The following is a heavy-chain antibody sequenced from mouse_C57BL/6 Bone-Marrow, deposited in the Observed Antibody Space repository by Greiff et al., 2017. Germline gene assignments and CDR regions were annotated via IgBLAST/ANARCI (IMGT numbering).Heavy chain of an antibody. CDR1: GYTFTSYG. V-gene: IGHV1-81*01. CDR2: IYPRSGNT. CDR3: ARDYYGRGTYAMDY. J-gene: IGHJ4*01. Sequence: QVQLQQSGAELARPGASVKLSCKASGYTFTSYGISWVKQRPGQGLEWIGEIYPRSGNTYYNEKFKGKATLTADKSSSTAYMELRSLTSEDSAVYFCARDYYGRGTYAMDYWGQGTSVTVSS. D-gene: IGHD1-1*01.